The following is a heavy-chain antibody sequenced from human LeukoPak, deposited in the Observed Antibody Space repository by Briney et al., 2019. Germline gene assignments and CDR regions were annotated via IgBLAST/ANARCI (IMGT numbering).Heavy chain of an antibody. Sequence: PGGSLRLSCAASGFTFSDYYMSWIRQAPGKGLEWVSYISSSGSTIYYADSVKGRFTISRDNAKNSLYLQMDSLRAEDTAVYYCARSVRAGHYMDVWGKGTTVTVSS. CDR2: ISSSGSTI. D-gene: IGHD1-14*01. CDR1: GFTFSDYY. CDR3: ARSVRAGHYMDV. V-gene: IGHV3-11*04. J-gene: IGHJ6*03.